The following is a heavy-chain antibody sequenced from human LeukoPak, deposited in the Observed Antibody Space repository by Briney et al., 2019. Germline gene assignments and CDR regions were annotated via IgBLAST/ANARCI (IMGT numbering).Heavy chain of an antibody. CDR3: ARGVAAVDY. CDR2: ISTSSSYI. CDR1: GFTFSHYS. Sequence: PGGSLRLSCAASGFTFSHYSMNWVRQAPGKGLEWVSSISTSSSYIYYADSVKGRFTVSRNNAKNSLYLQMDSLRAEDTAVYYCARGVAAVDYWGQGTLVTVSS. V-gene: IGHV3-21*01. D-gene: IGHD6-13*01. J-gene: IGHJ4*02.